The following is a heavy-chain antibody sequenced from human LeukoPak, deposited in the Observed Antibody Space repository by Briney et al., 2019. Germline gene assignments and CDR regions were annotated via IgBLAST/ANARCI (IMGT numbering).Heavy chain of an antibody. CDR3: AKESCGGDCETPYFDY. J-gene: IGHJ4*02. D-gene: IGHD2-21*02. CDR2: ISWNSGSI. Sequence: GGSLRLSCAASGFTFDDYAMHWVRQAPGKGLEWVSGISWNSGSIGYADSVKGRFTISRDNAKNSLYLQMNILRAEDTALYYCAKESCGGDCETPYFDYWGQGTLVTVSS. V-gene: IGHV3-9*01. CDR1: GFTFDDYA.